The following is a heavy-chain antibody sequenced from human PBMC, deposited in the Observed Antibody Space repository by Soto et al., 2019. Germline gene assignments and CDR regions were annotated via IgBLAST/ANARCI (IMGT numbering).Heavy chain of an antibody. D-gene: IGHD5-12*01. J-gene: IGHJ4*02. CDR3: ARGREAGSSSGYDLYYFDY. CDR1: GGSFSGYY. V-gene: IGHV4-34*01. Sequence: QVQLQPWGAGLLKPSETLSLTCAVYGGSFSGYYWSWIRQPPGKGLEWIGEINHSGSTNYNPSLKGRVTISVDTSKNQFSLKLSSVTAADTAVYYCARGREAGSSSGYDLYYFDYWGQGTLVTVSS. CDR2: INHSGST.